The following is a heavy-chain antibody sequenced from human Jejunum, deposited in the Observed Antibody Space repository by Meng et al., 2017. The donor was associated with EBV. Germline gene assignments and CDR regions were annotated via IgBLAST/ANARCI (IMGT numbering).Heavy chain of an antibody. CDR3: AKLTRA. Sequence: EVQLLESGGGLVQPGGSLRLSCAASRFTFSNYVMSWVRQAPGKGLEWVSGITTNGGSTYYADSVKGRFTISRDNSKSTLYLQMNSLRAEDTAVYYCAKLTRAWGQGTLVTVSS. CDR2: ITTNGGST. J-gene: IGHJ5*02. CDR1: RFTFSNYV. V-gene: IGHV3-23*01. D-gene: IGHD1/OR15-1a*01.